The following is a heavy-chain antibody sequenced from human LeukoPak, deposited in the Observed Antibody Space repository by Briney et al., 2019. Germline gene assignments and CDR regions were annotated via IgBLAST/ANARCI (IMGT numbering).Heavy chain of an antibody. D-gene: IGHD3-3*01. CDR1: GFPFSNYA. J-gene: IGHJ4*02. CDR2: ISGSGGST. CDR3: AKDVNYDFWSGYLLGNYFDY. Sequence: GGPLRLSCRASGFPFSNYAMRGVRQAPGKGLEWVSAISGSGGSTYYADSVKGRFTISRDNSKNTLYLQMNSLRAEDTAVYYCAKDVNYDFWSGYLLGNYFDYWGQGTLVTVSS. V-gene: IGHV3-23*01.